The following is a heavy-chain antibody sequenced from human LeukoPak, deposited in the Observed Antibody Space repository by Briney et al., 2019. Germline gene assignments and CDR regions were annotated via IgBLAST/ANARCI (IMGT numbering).Heavy chain of an antibody. CDR3: ARVGYNIVVSTRANMDV. Sequence: PSETLSLTCTVSGGSISSYYWSWIRQPAGKGLEWIGRIYTSGSTNYNPSLKSRVTMSVDTSKNQFSLKLSSVTAADTAVYYCARVGYNIVVSTRANMDVWGKGTTVTVSS. D-gene: IGHD2-2*01. J-gene: IGHJ6*03. CDR2: IYTSGST. V-gene: IGHV4-4*07. CDR1: GGSISSYY.